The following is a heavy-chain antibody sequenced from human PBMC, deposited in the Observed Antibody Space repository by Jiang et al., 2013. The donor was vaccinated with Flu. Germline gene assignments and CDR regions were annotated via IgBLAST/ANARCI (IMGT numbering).Heavy chain of an antibody. V-gene: IGHV4-34*01. CDR3: ARNIVVVPAAMARDAFDI. CDR2: INHSGST. J-gene: IGHJ3*02. D-gene: IGHD2-2*01. Sequence: ETLSLTCAVYGGSVQWLLLELDPPAPRKGLEWIGEINHSGSTNYNPSLKSRVTISVDTSKNQFSLKLSSVTAADTAVYYCARNIVVVPAAMARDAFDIWGQGTMVTVSS. CDR1: GGSVQWLL.